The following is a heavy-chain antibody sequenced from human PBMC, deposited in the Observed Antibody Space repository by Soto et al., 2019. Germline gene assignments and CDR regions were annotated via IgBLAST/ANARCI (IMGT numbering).Heavy chain of an antibody. CDR3: ARDDPLIAFDI. Sequence: LRLSCAASGFTFSSYGMHWVRQAPGKGLEWVAVIWYDGSNKYYADSVKGRFTISRDNSKNTLYLQMNSLRAEDTAVYYCARDDPLIAFDIWGQGTMVTVSS. J-gene: IGHJ3*02. CDR2: IWYDGSNK. CDR1: GFTFSSYG. V-gene: IGHV3-33*01.